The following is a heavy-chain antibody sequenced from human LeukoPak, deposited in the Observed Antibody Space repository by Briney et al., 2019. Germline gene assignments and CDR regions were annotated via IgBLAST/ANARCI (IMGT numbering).Heavy chain of an antibody. CDR3: AREGGFGELFEGYMDV. J-gene: IGHJ6*03. Sequence: SETLSLTCTVSGGSISSYYWSWIRQPPGKGLEWIGYIYYSGSTNYNPSLKSRVTISVDTSKNQFSLKLSSVTAADTAVYYCAREGGFGELFEGYMDVWGKGTTVTISS. V-gene: IGHV4-59*01. CDR1: GGSISSYY. D-gene: IGHD3-10*01. CDR2: IYYSGST.